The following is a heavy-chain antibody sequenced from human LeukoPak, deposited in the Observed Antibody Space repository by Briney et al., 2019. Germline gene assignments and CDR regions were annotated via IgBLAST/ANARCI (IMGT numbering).Heavy chain of an antibody. Sequence: PSETLSLTCTVSGYSISSRYYWSWIRQPPGKGLEWIGYIYSSGSANYNPSLKSRVTISVDTSKNQFSLKLCSVTAADTAVYYCARGAAATYWGQGTLVTVSS. V-gene: IGHV4-61*01. J-gene: IGHJ4*02. CDR2: IYSSGSA. CDR1: GYSISSRYY. D-gene: IGHD6-13*01. CDR3: ARGAAATY.